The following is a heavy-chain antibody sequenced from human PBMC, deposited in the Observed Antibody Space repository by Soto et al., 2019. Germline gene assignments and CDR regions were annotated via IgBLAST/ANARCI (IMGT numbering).Heavy chain of an antibody. CDR1: GFTFSNYW. Sequence: HLVESGGGLVQPGGSLRLSCGASGFTFSNYWMNWVRQAPGKGLEWVANINPAGSEKRYVDSVKGRFTMSRDNAKNSLFLKMNSLRAEDTAVYYCAGWGQQNYWGLGTLVTVSS. CDR2: INPAGSEK. J-gene: IGHJ4*02. CDR3: AGWGQQNY. D-gene: IGHD3-16*01. V-gene: IGHV3-7*05.